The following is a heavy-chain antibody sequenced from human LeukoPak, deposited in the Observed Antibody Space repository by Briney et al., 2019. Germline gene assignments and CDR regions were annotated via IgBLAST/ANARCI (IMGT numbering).Heavy chain of an antibody. Sequence: GGSLRLSGAASGLTIRSHYMSWVRQAPGKGLEWVSVIYSGGSTYYADSVKGRFTISRDYSKNTLYLQMNSLRAEDTAVYYCARAGMNSYGYGYFDYWGQGTLVTVSS. CDR1: GLTIRSHY. J-gene: IGHJ4*02. CDR2: IYSGGST. CDR3: ARAGMNSYGYGYFDY. V-gene: IGHV3-66*01. D-gene: IGHD5-18*01.